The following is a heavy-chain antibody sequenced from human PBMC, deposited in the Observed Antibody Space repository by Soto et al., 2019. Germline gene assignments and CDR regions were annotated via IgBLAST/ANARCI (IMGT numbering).Heavy chain of an antibody. CDR2: MRADGNWK. CDR1: VLTFNAYW. D-gene: IGHD4-4*01. CDR3: EARDSSNP. Sequence: PWRSLLLPWAPSVLTFNAYWMNWVRQTPGKGLERVANMRADGNWKGYVDPVKGRFTISIDNAYNTLYLHMNSLTADHTAVYSCEARDSSNPWGQGTMVTFSS. J-gene: IGHJ5*02. V-gene: IGHV3-7*01.